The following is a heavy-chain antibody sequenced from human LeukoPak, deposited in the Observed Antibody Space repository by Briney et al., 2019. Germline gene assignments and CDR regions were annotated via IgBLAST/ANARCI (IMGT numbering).Heavy chain of an antibody. CDR2: IKQDGSEI. CDR1: GFNFNSYW. V-gene: IGHV3-7*01. CDR3: ARDSCSSPSCFDL. Sequence: QTGGSLRLSCAASGFNFNSYWMSWVRQAPGKGLECVANIKQDGSEIYFVDSVKGRFTISRDNAKSSLYLQMSSLRAEDTAIYYYARDSCSSPSCFDLWGQGTLVTVSS. J-gene: IGHJ4*02. D-gene: IGHD2-2*01.